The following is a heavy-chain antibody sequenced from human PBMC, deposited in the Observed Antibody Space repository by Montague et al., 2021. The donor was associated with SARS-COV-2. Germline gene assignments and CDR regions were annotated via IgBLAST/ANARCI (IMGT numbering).Heavy chain of an antibody. D-gene: IGHD3-3*01. CDR2: VYSGGTT. Sequence: TLSLTCNVSGGSMISGGYYWSWIRQPPGKGLVWIGYVYSGGTTNYNPSLKSRVTISEDMSKNQFSLRLTSVTAADTAVYYCVRDGGLRFSGGAMDVWGQGTTVTVSS. CDR3: VRDGGLRFSGGAMDV. J-gene: IGHJ6*02. V-gene: IGHV4-31*03. CDR1: GGSMISGGYY.